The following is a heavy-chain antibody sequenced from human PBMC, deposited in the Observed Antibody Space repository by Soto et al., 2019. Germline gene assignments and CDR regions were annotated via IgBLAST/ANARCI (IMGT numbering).Heavy chain of an antibody. Sequence: QVQLVQSGAEVKNPGSSVKVSCKASGGTFGIYAITWVRQAPGQGLEWMGGIIAFSDIVNYTQKLQGRVTITPEESTNTAYMDLSSLRSEDTAVYYCARSLYSSSWYHSGNSYYYYGMDVCGQGTTVTVSS. V-gene: IGHV1-69*05. CDR2: IIAFSDIV. J-gene: IGHJ6*02. CDR3: ARSLYSSSWYHSGNSYYYYGMDV. D-gene: IGHD6-13*01. CDR1: GGTFGIYA.